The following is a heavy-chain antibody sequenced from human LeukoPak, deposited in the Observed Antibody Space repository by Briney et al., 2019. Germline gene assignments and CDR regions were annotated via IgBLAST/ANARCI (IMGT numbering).Heavy chain of an antibody. J-gene: IGHJ3*02. CDR2: IKEDGSDR. CDR3: ARWSSSSGYSNAFDI. D-gene: IGHD3-22*01. CDR1: GFSFNKYW. Sequence: GGSLRLACAADGFSFNKYWMTWVRQAPGKGLERVANIKEDGSDRYYGDSVRGRFIISRDNAKNSLYLQMDSLRAEDTAVYYCARWSSSSGYSNAFDIWGQGTMVTVSS. V-gene: IGHV3-7*03.